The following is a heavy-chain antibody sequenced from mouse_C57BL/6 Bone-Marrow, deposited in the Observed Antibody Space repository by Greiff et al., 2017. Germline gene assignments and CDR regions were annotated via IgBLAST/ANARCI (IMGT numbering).Heavy chain of an antibody. Sequence: EVQLQQSGPELVKPGASVKISCKASGYTFTDYYMNWVKQSHGKSLEWIGDINPNNGGTSYNQKFKGKSTLTVDKSSSTAYMELRSLTSEDSAVYDCATLYDGYLLYFDYWGQGTTLTVSS. CDR3: ATLYDGYLLYFDY. D-gene: IGHD2-3*01. V-gene: IGHV1-26*01. CDR2: INPNNGGT. CDR1: GYTFTDYY. J-gene: IGHJ2*01.